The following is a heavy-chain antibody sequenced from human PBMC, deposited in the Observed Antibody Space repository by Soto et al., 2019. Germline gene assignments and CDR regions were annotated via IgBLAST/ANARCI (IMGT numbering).Heavy chain of an antibody. D-gene: IGHD6-6*01. J-gene: IGHJ6*02. Sequence: QVQLVQSGAEVKEPGSSVRVSCKASGGTFANFIMNWVRQTPGQGLEWMGGIVPMFGTPTYAEKFKGRVTISATGSTSTAYMELTSLRSEDTAVYYCAINGTYSSSLSQYSGMDVWGQGTTVTVS. CDR3: AINGTYSSSLSQYSGMDV. V-gene: IGHV1-69*01. CDR2: IVPMFGTP. CDR1: GGTFANFI.